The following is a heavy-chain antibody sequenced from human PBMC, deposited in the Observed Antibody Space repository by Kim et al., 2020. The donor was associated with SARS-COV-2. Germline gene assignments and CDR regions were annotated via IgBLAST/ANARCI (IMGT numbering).Heavy chain of an antibody. D-gene: IGHD3-22*01. CDR1: GFTFSSYA. V-gene: IGHV3-23*01. CDR2: LSGSGYDT. Sequence: GGSLRLSCAASGFTFSSYALSWVRQAPGKGLEWVSTLSGSGYDTNYADSVKGRFTLSRDNSKNTLYLQMNSLRAEDTALYYCARLSGYYYTTFDYWGQGT. CDR3: ARLSGYYYTTFDY. J-gene: IGHJ4*02.